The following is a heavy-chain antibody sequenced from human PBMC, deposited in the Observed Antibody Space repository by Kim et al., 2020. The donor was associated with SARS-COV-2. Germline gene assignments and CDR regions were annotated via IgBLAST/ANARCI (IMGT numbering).Heavy chain of an antibody. J-gene: IGHJ3*02. V-gene: IGHV3-53*01. CDR2: IYSGGRT. D-gene: IGHD3-3*01. CDR3: ATTNDYDFWSGYYGLGFDI. Sequence: GRSLRLSCAASGFTVSSNYMSWVRQAPGKGLGWVSVIYSGGRTYYADSVKGRFTISRDNSKNTLYLQMNSLRAEDTAVYYCATTNDYDFWSGYYGLGFDIWGQGTMVTVSS. CDR1: GFTVSSNY.